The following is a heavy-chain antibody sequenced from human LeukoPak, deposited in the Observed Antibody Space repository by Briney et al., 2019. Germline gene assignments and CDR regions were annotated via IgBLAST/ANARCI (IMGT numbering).Heavy chain of an antibody. Sequence: GGSLRLSCAASGFIFSNYWMNWVRQAPGKGLEWVANIKQDGSEKYFVGSVKGRFTISRDNAKNSLYLQMNSLRAEDTATYYCARVAFGGNSPSDYWGQGTLVTVSS. V-gene: IGHV3-7*03. CDR2: IKQDGSEK. CDR3: ARVAFGGNSPSDY. D-gene: IGHD2-21*01. CDR1: GFIFSNYW. J-gene: IGHJ4*02.